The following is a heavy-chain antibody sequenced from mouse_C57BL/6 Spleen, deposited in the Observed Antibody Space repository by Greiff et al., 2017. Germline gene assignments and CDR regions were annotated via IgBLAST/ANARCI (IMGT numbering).Heavy chain of an antibody. Sequence: QVQLQQPGAELVKPGASVKLSCKASGYTFTSYWMQWVKQRPGQGLEWIGEIDPSDSYTNYNQKFKGKATLTVDTSSSTAYMQLSSLTSEDSAVYYCARGELGRDYAMDYWGQGTSVTVSS. CDR3: ARGELGRDYAMDY. D-gene: IGHD4-1*01. V-gene: IGHV1-50*01. CDR2: IDPSDSYT. J-gene: IGHJ4*01. CDR1: GYTFTSYW.